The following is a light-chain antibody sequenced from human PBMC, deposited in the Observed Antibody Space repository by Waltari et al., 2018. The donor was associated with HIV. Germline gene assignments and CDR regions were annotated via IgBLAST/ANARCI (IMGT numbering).Light chain of an antibody. CDR2: EVT. Sequence: QSALTQPASVSGSPGQSVTISCTATTSDFGRYNSVSWYQQHPGNLPKVIIYEVTSRPSGSPHRFSGSMSGNTASLTISGLQAEDEAIYYCSTHTTTDTLIFGGGTKLTVL. CDR1: TSDFGRYNS. J-gene: IGLJ2*01. V-gene: IGLV2-14*03. CDR3: STHTTTDTLI.